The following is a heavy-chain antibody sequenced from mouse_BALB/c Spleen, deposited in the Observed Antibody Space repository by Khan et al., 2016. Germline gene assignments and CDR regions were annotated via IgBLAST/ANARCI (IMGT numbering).Heavy chain of an antibody. D-gene: IGHD1-2*01. CDR2: ISYSGST. CDR3: ARTARIKY. Sequence: EVQLQESGPGLVKPSQSLSLTCTVTGYSITSGYGWNWIRQFPGNKLEWMGYISYSGSTNYNPSLKSRLSITRDTSKNQVFLQLNSVTTEDTATYYCARTARIKYWGQGTTLTVSS. J-gene: IGHJ2*01. CDR1: GYSITSGYG. V-gene: IGHV3-2*02.